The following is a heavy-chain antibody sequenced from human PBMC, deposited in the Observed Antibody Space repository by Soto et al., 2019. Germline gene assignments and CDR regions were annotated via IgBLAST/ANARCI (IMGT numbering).Heavy chain of an antibody. CDR1: CGSIISGGYY. V-gene: IGHV4-31*03. Sequence: SETLSLTCTFSCGSIISGGYYWSWIRQHPGKGLEWIGYIYYSGSTYYSPSLKSRVTISVDTSKNQFSLRLSSVTAADTAVYYCARVYCSNGVCYTASHGFDIWGQGTMVTVSS. CDR3: ARVYCSNGVCYTASHGFDI. D-gene: IGHD2-8*01. CDR2: IYYSGST. J-gene: IGHJ3*02.